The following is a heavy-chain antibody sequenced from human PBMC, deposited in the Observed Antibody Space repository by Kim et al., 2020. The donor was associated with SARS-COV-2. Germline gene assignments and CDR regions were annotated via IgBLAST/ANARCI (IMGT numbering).Heavy chain of an antibody. V-gene: IGHV4-31*02. Sequence: SLKSRVTISVDTSKNQFSLKLSSVTAADTAVYYCARMVLRGSGVGGGDYWGQGTLVTVSS. J-gene: IGHJ4*02. CDR3: ARMVLRGSGVGGGDY. D-gene: IGHD3-10*01.